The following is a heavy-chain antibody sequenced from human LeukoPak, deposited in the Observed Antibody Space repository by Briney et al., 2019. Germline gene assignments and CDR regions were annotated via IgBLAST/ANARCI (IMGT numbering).Heavy chain of an antibody. D-gene: IGHD4/OR15-4a*01. CDR3: ARTLRLNTPRAFDV. CDR2: IHEDGGEK. CDR1: GFTFSRYW. Sequence: GGSLRLSCVVSGFTFSRYWMEWVRQTPGKGLEWVANIHEDGGEKYYVDSVRGRFTISRDNTKNSLYLQMNFLRAEDTAVYFCARTLRLNTPRAFDVWGQGTRVTVPS. V-gene: IGHV3-7*05. J-gene: IGHJ3*01.